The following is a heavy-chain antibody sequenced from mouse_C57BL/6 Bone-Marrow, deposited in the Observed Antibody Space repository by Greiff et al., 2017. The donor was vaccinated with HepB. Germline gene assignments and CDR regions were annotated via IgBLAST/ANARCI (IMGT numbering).Heavy chain of an antibody. V-gene: IGHV7-3*01. CDR1: GFTFTDYY. D-gene: IGHD2-1*01. Sequence: VKLMESGGGLVQPGGSLSLSCAASGFTFTDYYMSWVRQPPGKALEWLGFIRNKANGYTTEYSASVKGRFTISRDNSQSILYLQMNALRAEDSATYYCASLYGNYGAYWGQGTLVTVSA. J-gene: IGHJ3*01. CDR3: ASLYGNYGAY. CDR2: IRNKANGYTT.